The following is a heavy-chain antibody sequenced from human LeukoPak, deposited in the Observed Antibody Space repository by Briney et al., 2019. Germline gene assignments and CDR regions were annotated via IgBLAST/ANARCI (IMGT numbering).Heavy chain of an antibody. CDR1: GGSISSGGYY. CDR3: ARHRDSGYDYYYYYGMDV. CDR2: IHYSGST. V-gene: IGHV4-31*03. Sequence: SETLSLTCTVSGGSISSGGYYWSWIRQHPGKGLEWIGHIHYSGSTYYNPSLKSRVTISVDTSKNQFSLKLSSVTAADTAVYYCARHRDSGYDYYYYYGMDVWGQGTTVTVSS. J-gene: IGHJ6*02. D-gene: IGHD5-12*01.